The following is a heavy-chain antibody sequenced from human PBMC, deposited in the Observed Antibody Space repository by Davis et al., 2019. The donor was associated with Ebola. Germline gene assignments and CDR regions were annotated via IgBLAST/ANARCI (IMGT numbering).Heavy chain of an antibody. CDR2: TYYSGST. CDR1: GGSIRSYY. V-gene: IGHV4-59*12. Sequence: SETLSLTCTVSGGSIRSYYWSWNPQPPGKVLEWIGYTYYSGSTNYNPSLKSRVTISVDTSKNQFSLKLSSVTAADTAVYHCARGNGSSTPLVYYYYGMDVWGKGTTVTVSS. D-gene: IGHD6-6*01. CDR3: ARGNGSSTPLVYYYYGMDV. J-gene: IGHJ6*04.